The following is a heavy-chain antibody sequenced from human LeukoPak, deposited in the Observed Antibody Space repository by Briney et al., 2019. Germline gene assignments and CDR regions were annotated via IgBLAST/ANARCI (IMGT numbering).Heavy chain of an antibody. CDR2: IRQDGSDK. D-gene: IGHD2-2*01. V-gene: IGHV3-7*01. J-gene: IGHJ4*02. CDR1: GFTFSAYW. Sequence: PGGSLRLSCAASGFTFSAYWMSWVRQAPGKGLEWVANIRQDGSDKYYVDSVKGRFTISRDNAKNSLYLQMNSLRAEDTAVCYCARDGGSAMPFDYWGQGTLVTVSS. CDR3: ARDGGSAMPFDY.